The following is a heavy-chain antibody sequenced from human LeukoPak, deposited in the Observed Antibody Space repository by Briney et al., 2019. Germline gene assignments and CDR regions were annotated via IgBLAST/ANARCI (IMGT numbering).Heavy chain of an antibody. D-gene: IGHD2-15*01. J-gene: IGHJ6*02. V-gene: IGHV4-31*03. CDR2: IHYSGST. CDR1: GGSISSGGYY. Sequence: SQTLSLTCTVSGGSISSGGYYWSWIRQHPGKGLEWIGYIHYSGSTYYNPSLKSRVTISVDTSKNQFSLKLSSVTAADTAVYYCARDVRYCSGGSCYDYYYYGMDVWGQGTTVTVSS. CDR3: ARDVRYCSGGSCYDYYYYGMDV.